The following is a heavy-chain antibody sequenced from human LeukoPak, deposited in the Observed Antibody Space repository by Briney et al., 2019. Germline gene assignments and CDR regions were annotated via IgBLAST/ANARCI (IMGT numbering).Heavy chain of an antibody. J-gene: IGHJ3*02. CDR3: ARGYDAIDI. Sequence: PSETLSLTCAVYGGSFSGYYWSWIRQPPGKGLEWIGEINHSGSTNYNPSLKSRVTISVDTSKNQFSLKLSSVTAADTAVYYCARGYDAIDIWGQGTMVTVSS. CDR1: GGSFSGYY. V-gene: IGHV4-34*01. CDR2: INHSGST.